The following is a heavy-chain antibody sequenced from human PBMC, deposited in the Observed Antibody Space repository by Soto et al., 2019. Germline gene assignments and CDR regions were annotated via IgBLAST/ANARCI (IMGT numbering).Heavy chain of an antibody. CDR2: ISGSGGRT. D-gene: IGHD2-21*01. Sequence: EVQLLESGGGLIQPGGSLRLSCEASGFTFSNYGMTWVRLAPGKGLEWVSTISGSGGRTFYAVPVKGRFTISRDNSKNTLYLQMNSLRAEDTAVYYCAKEMIASTLADFFDYWGQGTLVTVSS. CDR1: GFTFSNYG. J-gene: IGHJ4*02. V-gene: IGHV3-23*01. CDR3: AKEMIASTLADFFDY.